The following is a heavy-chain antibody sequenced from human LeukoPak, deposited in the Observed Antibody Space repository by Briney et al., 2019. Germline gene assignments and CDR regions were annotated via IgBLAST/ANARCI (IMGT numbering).Heavy chain of an antibody. CDR1: GGSFSGYY. J-gene: IGHJ5*02. CDR2: INHSGST. V-gene: IGHV4-34*01. D-gene: IGHD3-10*01. Sequence: SETLSLTCAVYGGSFSGYYWSWTRQPPGKGLEWIGEINHSGSTNYNPSLKSRVTISVDTSKNQFSLKLSSVTAPDTAVYYCARDPYGKNWFAPWGQGTLVTVSS. CDR3: ARDPYGKNWFAP.